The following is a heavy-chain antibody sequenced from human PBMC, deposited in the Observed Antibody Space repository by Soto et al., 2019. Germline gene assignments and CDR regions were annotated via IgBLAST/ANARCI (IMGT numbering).Heavy chain of an antibody. J-gene: IGHJ3*02. D-gene: IGHD2-15*01. CDR2: VSYDGNTK. CDR3: ARRYGTKPGAFDI. V-gene: IGHV3-30-3*01. CDR1: GFTFTSYS. Sequence: QAQLAESGGGVVQTGRSLRLSCAASGFTFTSYSMHWVRQAPGRGLEWVAVVSYDGNTKFYADSVKGRFTISRDNSNDMLYLQMNSLRAEDTAVYYCARRYGTKPGAFDIWGQGTMVTVSS.